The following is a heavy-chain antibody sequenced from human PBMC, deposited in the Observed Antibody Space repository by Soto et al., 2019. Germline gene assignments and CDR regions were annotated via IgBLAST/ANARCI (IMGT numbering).Heavy chain of an antibody. D-gene: IGHD2-2*01. J-gene: IGHJ4*02. Sequence: EVQLLESGGGLVQPGGSLRLSCAASRFTFSNYAMNWVRQAPGKGLEWVSTISGRGVDTYYVDSVKGRFTISRDNSRNTLYLQMNSLRADDTAIYYCARRTDAPYYFDSWGQGALVTVSS. V-gene: IGHV3-23*01. CDR2: ISGRGVDT. CDR3: ARRTDAPYYFDS. CDR1: RFTFSNYA.